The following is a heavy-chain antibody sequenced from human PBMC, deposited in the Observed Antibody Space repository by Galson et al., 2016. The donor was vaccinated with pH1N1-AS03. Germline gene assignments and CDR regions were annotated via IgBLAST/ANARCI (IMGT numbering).Heavy chain of an antibody. CDR1: GFSLTTSGIC. Sequence: ALVKPTQTLTLTCAISGFSLTTSGICVNWIRQPPGKALEWLARIDWDDDKYFSTSLKTRLTISRDTSKNHVVLTLTNIGPEDTGTDYCARGIRPYYYAMDVWGQGTTVTVSS. D-gene: IGHD3-3*02. CDR2: IDWDDDK. V-gene: IGHV2-70*11. CDR3: ARGIRPYYYAMDV. J-gene: IGHJ6*02.